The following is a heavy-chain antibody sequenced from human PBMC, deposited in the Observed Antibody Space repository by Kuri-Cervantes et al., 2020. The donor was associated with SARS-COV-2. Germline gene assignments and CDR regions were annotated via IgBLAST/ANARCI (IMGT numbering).Heavy chain of an antibody. V-gene: IGHV1-2*04. D-gene: IGHD3-16*01. J-gene: IGHJ6*02. CDR2: INPNSGGT. CDR3: ARSPAMITFGGDQNIMDV. Sequence: ASVKVSCKASGYTFTGYYMHWVRQAPGQGLEWMGWINPNSGGTNYAQKFQGWVTTTRDTSISTAYMELSRLRSDDTAVYYCARSPAMITFGGDQNIMDVWGQGTTVTVSS. CDR1: GYTFTGYY.